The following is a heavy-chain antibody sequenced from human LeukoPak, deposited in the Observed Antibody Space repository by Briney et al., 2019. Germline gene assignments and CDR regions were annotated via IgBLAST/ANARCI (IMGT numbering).Heavy chain of an antibody. J-gene: IGHJ4*02. CDR3: ARDRFGRSIDY. V-gene: IGHV3-30-3*01. D-gene: IGHD3-10*01. Sequence: GGSLRLSCAACGFTFSSYAMHLVRQAPGKGLEWVAVISYDGSNKYYADSVKGRFTISRDNSKNTLYLQMNSLRAEDTAVYYCARDRFGRSIDYWGQGTLVTVSS. CDR1: GFTFSSYA. CDR2: ISYDGSNK.